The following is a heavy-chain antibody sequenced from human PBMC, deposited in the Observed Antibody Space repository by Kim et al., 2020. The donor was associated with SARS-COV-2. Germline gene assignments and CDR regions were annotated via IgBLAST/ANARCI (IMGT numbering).Heavy chain of an antibody. J-gene: IGHJ4*02. Sequence: NPSLQSRVTISVDTSKNQFSLKLSSVTAADTAVYYCARGLRIAAAGTLGYWGQGTLVTVSS. CDR3: ARGLRIAAAGTLGY. D-gene: IGHD6-13*01. V-gene: IGHV4-34*01.